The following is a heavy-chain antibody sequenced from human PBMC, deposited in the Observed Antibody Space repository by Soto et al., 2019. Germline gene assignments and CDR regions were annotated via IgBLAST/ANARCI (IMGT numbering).Heavy chain of an antibody. Sequence: PGESLKISFKGSGYSFTSYWIGWVRQMPGKGLEWMGIIYPGDSDTRYSPSFQGQVTISADKSISTAYLQWSSLKASDTALYYCARTRRDGHNYDGFDIWRQGIMLTV. CDR3: ARTRRDGHNYDGFDI. D-gene: IGHD2-8*01. J-gene: IGHJ3*02. V-gene: IGHV5-51*01. CDR2: IYPGDSDT. CDR1: GYSFTSYW.